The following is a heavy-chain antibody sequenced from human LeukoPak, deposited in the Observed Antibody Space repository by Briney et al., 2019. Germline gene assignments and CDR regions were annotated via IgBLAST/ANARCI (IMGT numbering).Heavy chain of an antibody. V-gene: IGHV4-34*01. CDR1: GGSFSGFY. Sequence: SETLSLTCAVYGGSFSGFYWSWIRQPPGKGLEWIGEINHSGSTNYNPSLKRRVTISVDTSKNHFSLKLSSVTVADAAVYYCARQNEYRDFWSGYSYYFDYWGQGTLVTVSS. D-gene: IGHD3-3*01. CDR3: ARQNEYRDFWSGYSYYFDY. J-gene: IGHJ4*02. CDR2: INHSGST.